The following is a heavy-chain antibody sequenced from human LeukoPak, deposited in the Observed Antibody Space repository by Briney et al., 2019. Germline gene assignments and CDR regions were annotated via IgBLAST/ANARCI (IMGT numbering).Heavy chain of an antibody. V-gene: IGHV1-69*05. D-gene: IGHD3-22*01. Sequence: SVKVSCKASGCTFTSYVISWVRQTPGQGLEWMGRIIPIFGTANYAQKFQGRVTITTDESTTTAYMELSSLRSEDTAVYYCARDVPYDSSGYPLGYWGQGTLVTVSS. J-gene: IGHJ4*02. CDR2: IIPIFGTA. CDR1: GCTFTSYV. CDR3: ARDVPYDSSGYPLGY.